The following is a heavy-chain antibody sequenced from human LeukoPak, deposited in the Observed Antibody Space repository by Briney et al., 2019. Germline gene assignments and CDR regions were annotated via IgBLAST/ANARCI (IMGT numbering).Heavy chain of an antibody. Sequence: GGSLRLSCAASGFFFSSYVMRWVRQAPGKGLEWVAVIWNDGSQKYYADSVKGRFTISRDNAKNTLWLQMNSLRAEDTAVYYCAKGVTTVRIYYHGMDVWGQGTTVTVSS. CDR2: IWNDGSQK. J-gene: IGHJ6*02. CDR3: AKGVTTVRIYYHGMDV. D-gene: IGHD4-17*01. V-gene: IGHV3-33*06. CDR1: GFFFSSYV.